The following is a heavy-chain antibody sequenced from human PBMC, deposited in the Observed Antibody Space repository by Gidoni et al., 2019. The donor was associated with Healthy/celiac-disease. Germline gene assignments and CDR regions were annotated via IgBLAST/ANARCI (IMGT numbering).Heavy chain of an antibody. CDR3: ARATGYSYGHGGFDY. Sequence: QVQLVQSGAGVQQPGSSVKVSCKASGGTFRSYAISWVRQAPGQGLEWMGGSIPIFGTANYAQKFQGRVTITADESTSTAYMELSSLRSEDTAVYYCARATGYSYGHGGFDYWGQGTLVTVSS. CDR2: SIPIFGTA. V-gene: IGHV1-69*01. J-gene: IGHJ4*02. CDR1: GGTFRSYA. D-gene: IGHD5-18*01.